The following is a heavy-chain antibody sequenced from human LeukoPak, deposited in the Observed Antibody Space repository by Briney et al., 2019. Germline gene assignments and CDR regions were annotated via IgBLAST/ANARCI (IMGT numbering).Heavy chain of an antibody. V-gene: IGHV4-61*08. Sequence: PSETLSLTCTVSGVSLSSSGSYWGWIRQPPGPTLEWIGHFYYRGDTDYNPSLNSRVTISVDSSRNQFSLKLSSVTTADTAIYYCARKPNYYGLDVWGQGTTVTVSS. CDR3: ARKPNYYGLDV. J-gene: IGHJ6*02. CDR2: FYYRGDT. CDR1: GVSLSSSGSY.